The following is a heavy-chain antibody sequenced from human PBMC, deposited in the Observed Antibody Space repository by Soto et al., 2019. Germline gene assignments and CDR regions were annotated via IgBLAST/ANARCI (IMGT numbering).Heavy chain of an antibody. V-gene: IGHV3-74*01. CDR3: ARDPHGNSGSPNDAFDF. CDR1: GFTFSTYW. J-gene: IGHJ3*01. CDR2: IKTDGSRA. Sequence: GGSLRLSCAASGFTFSTYWIHWVRQVPGEGPVWVSRIKTDGSRASYADSVKGRFTISTDNAKSTVYLQMNSLRVEDTALYYCARDPHGNSGSPNDAFDFWGQGTMVTVSS. D-gene: IGHD3-10*01.